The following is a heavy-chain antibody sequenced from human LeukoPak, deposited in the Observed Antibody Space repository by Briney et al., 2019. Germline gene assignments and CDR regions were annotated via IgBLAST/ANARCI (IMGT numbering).Heavy chain of an antibody. Sequence: GESLKISCKGSGFSFPNYWIAWVRQMPGKGLEWMGIIYPGDSDTRYSPSFQGQVTISADKSISTAYLQWSSLKASDTAMYYCARRGRTVTSYLSWFDPWGQGTLVTVSS. CDR1: GFSFPNYW. V-gene: IGHV5-51*01. CDR2: IYPGDSDT. J-gene: IGHJ5*02. CDR3: ARRGRTVTSYLSWFDP. D-gene: IGHD4-11*01.